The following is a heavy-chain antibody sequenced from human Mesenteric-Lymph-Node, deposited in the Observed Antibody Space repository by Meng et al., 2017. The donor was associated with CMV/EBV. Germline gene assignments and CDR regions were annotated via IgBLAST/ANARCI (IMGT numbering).Heavy chain of an antibody. CDR2: IYYSGST. Sequence: GSLRLSCTVSGGSISSSSYYWGWIRQPPGKGLEWIGSIYYSGSTYYNPSLKSRVTISVDTSKNQFSLKLSSVTAADTAVYYCARHWVVTPDYWGQGTLVTVSS. V-gene: IGHV4-39*01. CDR1: GGSISSSSYY. CDR3: ARHWVVTPDY. J-gene: IGHJ4*02. D-gene: IGHD4-23*01.